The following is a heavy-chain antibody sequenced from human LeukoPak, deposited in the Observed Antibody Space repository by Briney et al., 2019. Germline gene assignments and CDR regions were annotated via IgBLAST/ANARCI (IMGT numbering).Heavy chain of an antibody. J-gene: IGHJ4*02. CDR3: AKVQGLYDSSGYQEFDY. D-gene: IGHD3-22*01. CDR1: GFTFSSYG. CDR2: ISYDGSNK. V-gene: IGHV3-30*18. Sequence: GGSLRLSCAASGFTFSSYGMHWVRQAPGKGLEWVAVISYDGSNKYYADSVKGRFTISRDNSKNTLYLQMNSLRAEDTAVYYCAKVQGLYDSSGYQEFDYWGQGTLVTVSS.